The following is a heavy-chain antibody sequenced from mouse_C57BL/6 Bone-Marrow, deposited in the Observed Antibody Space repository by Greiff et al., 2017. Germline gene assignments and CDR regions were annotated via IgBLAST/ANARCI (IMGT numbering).Heavy chain of an antibody. CDR1: GYTFTSYE. D-gene: IGHD2-1*01. CDR3: ASLYYGDY. J-gene: IGHJ2*01. Sequence: QVQLKQSGPELVKPGASVKLSCKASGYTFTSYEINWVKQRPGQGLEWIGWIYPRDGSTKYNEKFKGKATLTVDTSSSTAYMELHSLTSEDSAVYLWASLYYGDYGGQGTTLTVSS. V-gene: IGHV1-85*01. CDR2: IYPRDGST.